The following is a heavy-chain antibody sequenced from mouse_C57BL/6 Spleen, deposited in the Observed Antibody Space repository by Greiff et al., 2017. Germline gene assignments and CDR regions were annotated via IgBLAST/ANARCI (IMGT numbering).Heavy chain of an antibody. CDR3: AREGYDGLYFDY. CDR2: INPNNGGT. D-gene: IGHD2-2*01. CDR1: GYTFTDYN. J-gene: IGHJ2*01. Sequence: EVKLLESGPELVKPGASVKMSCKASGYTFTDYNMHWVKQSHGKSLEWIGYINPNNGGTSYNQKFKGKATLTVNKSSSTAYMELRSLTSEDSAVYYCAREGYDGLYFDYWGQGTTLTVSS. V-gene: IGHV1-22*01.